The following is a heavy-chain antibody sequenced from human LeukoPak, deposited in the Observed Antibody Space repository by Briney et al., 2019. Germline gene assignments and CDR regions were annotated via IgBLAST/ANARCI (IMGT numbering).Heavy chain of an antibody. CDR3: ARDPYSGLFDY. D-gene: IGHD4-11*01. CDR1: GFTFSDYY. CDR2: ISSSGSTI. Sequence: GGSLRLSCAASGFTFSDYYMSWIRQAPGKGLEWVSYISSSGSTIYFADSVKGRFTISRDNAKNSLYLQMNSLRAEDTAVYYCARDPYSGLFDYWGQGTLVTVSS. J-gene: IGHJ4*02. V-gene: IGHV3-11*04.